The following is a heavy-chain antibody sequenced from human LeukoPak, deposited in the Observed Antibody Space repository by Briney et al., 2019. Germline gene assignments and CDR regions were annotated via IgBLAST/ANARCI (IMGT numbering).Heavy chain of an antibody. D-gene: IGHD3-3*01. V-gene: IGHV3-48*01. CDR3: ARADVTIFGVVIHPFDY. CDR1: GFTFSSYS. CDR2: ISSSSSTI. J-gene: IGHJ4*02. Sequence: GGSLRLSCAASGFTFSSYSMNWVRQAPGKGLEWVSYISSSSSTIYYADSVKGRFTISRDNAKNSLYLQMNSLRAEDTAVYYCARADVTIFGVVIHPFDYWGQGTLVTVSS.